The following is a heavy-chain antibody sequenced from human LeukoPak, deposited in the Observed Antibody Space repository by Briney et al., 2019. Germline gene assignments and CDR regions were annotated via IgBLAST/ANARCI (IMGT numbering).Heavy chain of an antibody. CDR1: GFTFSRSA. J-gene: IGHJ4*02. CDR3: AKGGYNYTFFDY. CDR2: ISDSGSGT. V-gene: IGHV3-23*01. Sequence: PGGSLRLSCAASGFTFSRSAISWVRQAPGKGLEWVSTISDSGSGTYYADSVRGRFTISRDNSKNTLYLQMNSLRAEDTAIYYCAKGGYNYTFFDYWGQGTLVTVSS. D-gene: IGHD5-18*01.